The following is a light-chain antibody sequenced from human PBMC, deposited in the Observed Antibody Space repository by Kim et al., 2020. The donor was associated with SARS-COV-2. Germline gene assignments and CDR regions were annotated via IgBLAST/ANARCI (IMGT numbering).Light chain of an antibody. CDR2: DAS. Sequence: EIVMTQSPATLSVSPGERATLSCRASQSISSDLAWYQQKAGQAPRLLIHDASTRATGIPDRFSGSGSGTEFTLTISSLQSEDFAVYYCQQYHNWPPLTFGRGTKLEIK. J-gene: IGKJ4*01. CDR1: QSISSD. CDR3: QQYHNWPPLT. V-gene: IGKV3-15*01.